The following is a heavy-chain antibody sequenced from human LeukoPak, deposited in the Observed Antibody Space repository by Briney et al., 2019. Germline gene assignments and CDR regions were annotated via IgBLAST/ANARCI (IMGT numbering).Heavy chain of an antibody. CDR3: AADYYGSGSFDY. D-gene: IGHD3-10*01. J-gene: IGHJ4*02. Sequence: GGSLRLSCAASGFTFNAFAMHWVRHAPGKGLEWVSTISYDGSDKHYPDSVKGRFTVSRDNSKNTLYLQMNSLRPEDTAVYYCAADYYGSGSFDYWGQGTLVTVSS. CDR1: GFTFNAFA. V-gene: IGHV3-30*03. CDR2: ISYDGSDK.